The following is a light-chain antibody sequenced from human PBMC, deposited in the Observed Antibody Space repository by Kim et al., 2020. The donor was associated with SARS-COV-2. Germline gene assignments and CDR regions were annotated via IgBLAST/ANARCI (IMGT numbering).Light chain of an antibody. CDR1: SSNIGSNT. CDR3: AAWDDSLNGRV. J-gene: IGLJ3*02. CDR2: SNN. V-gene: IGLV1-44*01. Sequence: ELTQPPSASGTPGQRVTISCSGSSSNIGSNTVNWYQQLPGTAPKLLIYSNNRRPSGVPDRFSASKSGTSASLAISGLQSEDEADYYCAAWDDSLNGRVFGGGTQLNVL.